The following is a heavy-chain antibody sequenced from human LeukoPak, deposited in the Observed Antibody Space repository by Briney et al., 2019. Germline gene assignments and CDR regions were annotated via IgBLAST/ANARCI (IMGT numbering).Heavy chain of an antibody. V-gene: IGHV3-21*01. CDR1: GFTVSSNS. CDR2: ISSSSSYI. CDR3: TTSDIIYRPFDN. Sequence: GGSLRLSCTVSGFTVSSNSMSWVRQAPGKGLEWVSSISSSSSYIYYADSVKGRFTISRDNAKNSLYLQMNSLRAEDTAVYYCTTSDIIYRPFDNWGQGTLVTVSS. J-gene: IGHJ4*02. D-gene: IGHD4-11*01.